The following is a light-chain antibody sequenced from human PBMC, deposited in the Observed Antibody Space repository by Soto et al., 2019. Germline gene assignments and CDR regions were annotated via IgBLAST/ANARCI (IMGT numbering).Light chain of an antibody. CDR3: MQALQTPFT. CDR2: LGS. J-gene: IGKJ3*01. CDR1: QNLLHIGGYNY. V-gene: IGKV2-28*01. Sequence: DIVVTQSPLSLSVTPGEPASISCRSSQNLLHIGGYNYLDWYVQKPGQSPQLLIYLGSYRASGVPDRLSGSGSGTDFTLKISRVEAEDVGVYYCMQALQTPFTFGPGTKVDIK.